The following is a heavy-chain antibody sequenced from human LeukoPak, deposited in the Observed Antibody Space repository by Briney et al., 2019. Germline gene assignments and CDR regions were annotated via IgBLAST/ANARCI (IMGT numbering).Heavy chain of an antibody. V-gene: IGHV4-30-4*01. CDR3: ARVLLLWFGELSGARFDP. J-gene: IGHJ5*02. Sequence: SETLSLTCTVSGGSISSGDYYWSWIRQPPGKGLEWIGYIYYSGSTYYNPSLKSRVTISVDTSKNQFSLKLSSVTAADTAVYYCARVLLLWFGELSGARFDPWGQGTLVTVSS. CDR1: GGSISSGDYY. D-gene: IGHD3-10*01. CDR2: IYYSGST.